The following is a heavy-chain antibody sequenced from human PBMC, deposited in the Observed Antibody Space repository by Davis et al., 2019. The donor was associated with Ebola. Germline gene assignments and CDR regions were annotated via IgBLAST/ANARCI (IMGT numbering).Heavy chain of an antibody. CDR3: ARHVRWDYYDSSGYYGKLYYFDY. J-gene: IGHJ4*02. D-gene: IGHD3-22*01. CDR1: GGSISSGAYY. V-gene: IGHV4-39*01. CDR2: IYYSGST. Sequence: SETLSLTCAVSGGSISSGAYYWGWIRQPPGKGLEWIGSIYYSGSTYYNPSLKSRVTISVDTSKNQFSLKLSSVTAADTAVYYCARHVRWDYYDSSGYYGKLYYFDYWGQGTLVTVSS.